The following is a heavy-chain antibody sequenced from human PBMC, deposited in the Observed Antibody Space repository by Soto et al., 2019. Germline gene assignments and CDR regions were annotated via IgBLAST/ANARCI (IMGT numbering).Heavy chain of an antibody. CDR2: IYPGDSDT. V-gene: IGHV5-51*01. CDR1: GYSFTSYW. J-gene: IGHJ4*02. D-gene: IGHD5-18*01. CDR3: ARKQVDTAMVQVDY. Sequence: AALKISCKGCGYSFTSYWIGWVRQMPGKGLEWMGIIYPGDSDTRYSPSFQGQVTISADKSISTAYLQWSSLKPSDTAMYYCARKQVDTAMVQVDYWGQGTLVTVSS.